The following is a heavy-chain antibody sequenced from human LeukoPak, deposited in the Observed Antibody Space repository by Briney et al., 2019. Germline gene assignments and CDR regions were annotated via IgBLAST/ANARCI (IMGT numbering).Heavy chain of an antibody. J-gene: IGHJ4*02. CDR2: IYYSGST. CDR1: GGSISSGDYY. V-gene: IGHV4-30-4*01. CDR3: ARDLLNEGNHLDY. Sequence: NPSETLSLTCAVSGGSISSGDYYWNWIRQPPGKGLEWIGYIYYSGSTYYNPSLKSRVTISVDTSKNQFSLKLSSVTAADTAVYYCARDLLNEGNHLDYWGQGTLVTVSS. D-gene: IGHD4-23*01.